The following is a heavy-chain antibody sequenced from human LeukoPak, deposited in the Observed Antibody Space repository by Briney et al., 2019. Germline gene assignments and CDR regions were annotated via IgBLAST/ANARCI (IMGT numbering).Heavy chain of an antibody. CDR2: IYSGGST. CDR3: ARDRLYYDYVWGSYRPLYFDY. CDR1: GFTVSSNY. V-gene: IGHV3-66*01. Sequence: GSLRLSCAASGFTVSSNYMSWVRQAPGKGLEWVSVIYSGGSTYYADSVKGRFTISRDNSKNTLYLQMNSLRAEDTAVYYCARDRLYYDYVWGSYRPLYFDYWGQGTLVTVSS. J-gene: IGHJ4*02. D-gene: IGHD3-16*02.